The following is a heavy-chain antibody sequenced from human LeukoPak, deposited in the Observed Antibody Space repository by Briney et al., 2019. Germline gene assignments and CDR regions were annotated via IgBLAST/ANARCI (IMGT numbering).Heavy chain of an antibody. CDR2: ISYDGSIN. CDR3: AKDPEVWLLLGGTPYFDY. D-gene: IGHD3-22*01. J-gene: IGHJ4*02. CDR1: GFTFSSYA. V-gene: IGHV3-30*04. Sequence: PGGSLRLSCAASGFTFSSYAMHWVRQAPGKGLEWVALISYDGSINDYADSVKGRFTISRDNSKNTLYLQMNSLRAEDTAVYYCAKDPEVWLLLGGTPYFDYWGQGTLVTVSS.